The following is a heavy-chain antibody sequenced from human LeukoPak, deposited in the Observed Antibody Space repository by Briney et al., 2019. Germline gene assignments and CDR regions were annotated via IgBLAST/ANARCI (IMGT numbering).Heavy chain of an antibody. D-gene: IGHD6-19*01. V-gene: IGHV4-4*07. J-gene: IGHJ4*02. CDR3: ASDSASGWYF. CDR1: VGSISIYY. Sequence: SETLSLTCTVSVGSISIYYWSWIRQHAGKGLEWIGRIQTSGSTNYNPSLKSRVTISVDKSKNQFSLKLSSVTAADTAVYYCASDSASGWYFWGQGTLVTVSS. CDR2: IQTSGST.